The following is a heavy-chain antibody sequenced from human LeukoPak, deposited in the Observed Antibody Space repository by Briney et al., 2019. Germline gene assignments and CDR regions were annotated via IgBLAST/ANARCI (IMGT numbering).Heavy chain of an antibody. J-gene: IGHJ4*02. D-gene: IGHD5-18*01. V-gene: IGHV3-33*01. CDR1: GFTFNSYG. Sequence: PGGSLRLSCAASGFTFNSYGMHWVRQAPGKGLEWVAVIWYDQIKKYYADSVMGRFTISRHNSRNTLYLQMNSLRAEDTAVYYCARVDTVMAYYFDLWGQGTLVTVSS. CDR2: IWYDQIKK. CDR3: ARVDTVMAYYFDL.